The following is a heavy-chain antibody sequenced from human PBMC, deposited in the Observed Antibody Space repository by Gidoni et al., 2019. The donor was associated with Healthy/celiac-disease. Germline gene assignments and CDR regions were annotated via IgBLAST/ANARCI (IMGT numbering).Heavy chain of an antibody. CDR3: ARDMYYDFWSGYHSGMDV. V-gene: IGHV3-48*02. D-gene: IGHD3-3*01. CDR1: GFTFSSYS. CDR2: ISSSSSTI. Sequence: EVQLVESGGGLVQPGGSLRLSCAASGFTFSSYSMNWVRQAPGKGLEWVSYISSSSSTIYYADSVKGRFTISRDNAKNSLYLQMNSLRDEDTAVYYCARDMYYDFWSGYHSGMDVWGQGTTVTVSS. J-gene: IGHJ6*02.